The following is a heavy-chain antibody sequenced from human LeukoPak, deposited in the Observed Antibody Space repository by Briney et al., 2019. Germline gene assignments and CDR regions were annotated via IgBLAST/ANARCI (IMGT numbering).Heavy chain of an antibody. D-gene: IGHD3-10*01. CDR1: GFTFSSNA. Sequence: GSLRLSCTASGFTFSSNAMSWVRQAPGKGLEWIWQINHSGSTNYNPSSKSRVTISVNTTKNQFSLKLSSVTAADTAVYYCARGGEDYMDVWGKGTTVTVSS. J-gene: IGHJ6*03. CDR3: ARGGEDYMDV. CDR2: INHSGST. V-gene: IGHV4-34*01.